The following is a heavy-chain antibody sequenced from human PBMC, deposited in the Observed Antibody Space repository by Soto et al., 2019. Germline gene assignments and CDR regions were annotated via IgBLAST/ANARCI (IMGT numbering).Heavy chain of an antibody. J-gene: IGHJ3*01. CDR2: IYYSGST. Sequence: SETLSLTCTVSGGSISSGGYYWSWIRQHPGKGLEWIGYIYYSGSTYYSPSLKSRVTISVDTSENQFSLKLTSVTAADTAVYYCARGGDGFDLWGQGKMVTVSS. V-gene: IGHV4-31*03. CDR1: GGSISSGGYY. CDR3: ARGGDGFDL.